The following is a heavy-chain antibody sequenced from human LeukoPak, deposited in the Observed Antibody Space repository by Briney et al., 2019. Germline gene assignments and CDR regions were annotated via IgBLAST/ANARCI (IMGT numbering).Heavy chain of an antibody. J-gene: IGHJ6*02. CDR1: GGSISSGGYY. D-gene: IGHD1-26*01. Sequence: SETLSLTCIVSGGSISSGGYYWSWIRQPPGKGLEWIGYIYHSGSTYYNPSLKSRVTISVDRSKNQFSLKLSSVTAADTAVYYCARQKWEQQGRDYYFNGLDVWGPGTTVTVSS. CDR3: ARQKWEQQGRDYYFNGLDV. V-gene: IGHV4-30-2*01. CDR2: IYHSGST.